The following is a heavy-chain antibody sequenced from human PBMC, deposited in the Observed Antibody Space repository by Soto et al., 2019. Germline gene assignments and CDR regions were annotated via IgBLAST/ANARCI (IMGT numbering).Heavy chain of an antibody. CDR2: IYYGGST. Sequence: SETLSLTCTVSGGSINSGDYYRSWIRQPPGKGLEWIGYIYYGGSTYYNPSLKSRVTISIDTSKNQFSLKLSSVTADDTAVYYCAGISYDSTGYYVASWGQGTLVTVSS. CDR3: AGISYDSTGYYVAS. J-gene: IGHJ4*02. D-gene: IGHD3-22*01. CDR1: GGSINSGDYY. V-gene: IGHV4-30-4*01.